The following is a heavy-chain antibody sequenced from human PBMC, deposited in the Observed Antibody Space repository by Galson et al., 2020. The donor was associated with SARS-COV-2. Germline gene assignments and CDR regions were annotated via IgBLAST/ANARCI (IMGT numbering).Heavy chain of an antibody. CDR1: GFTFSSYA. CDR3: ARALSWYFQH. J-gene: IGHJ1*01. V-gene: IGHV3-30-3*01. Sequence: GESLKISCAASGFTFSSYAMHWVRQAPGKGLEWVAVISYDGSNKYYADSVKGRFTISRDNSKNTLYLQMNSLRAEDTAVYYCARALSWYFQHWGQGTLVTVSS. CDR2: ISYDGSNK.